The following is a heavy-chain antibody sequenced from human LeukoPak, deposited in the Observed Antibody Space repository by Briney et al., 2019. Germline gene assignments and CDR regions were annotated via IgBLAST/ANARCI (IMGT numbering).Heavy chain of an antibody. D-gene: IGHD3-3*01. CDR2: ISAYNGNT. V-gene: IGHV1-18*01. CDR1: GYTFTSYG. J-gene: IGHJ4*02. Sequence: GASVKVSCKASGYTFTSYGISWVRQAPGQGLEWMGWISAYNGNTNYAQKLQGRVTMTTDTSTSTAYMELRSLGSDDTAVYYCARARYYYDFWSGYQPFDYWGQGTLVTVSS. CDR3: ARARYYYDFWSGYQPFDY.